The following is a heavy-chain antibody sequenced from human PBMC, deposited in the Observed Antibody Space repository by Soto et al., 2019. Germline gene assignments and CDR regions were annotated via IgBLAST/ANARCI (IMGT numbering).Heavy chain of an antibody. Sequence: QVQLVQSGAEVKKPGASVKVSCKASGYTFTTYYMHWVRQAPGQGLEWMGIINPSGGGTNYAQKFQDRVTMTRDTSTTTVYMELSSLRSEDTAVYYCAREGLGQQLPRCFDYWCQGTLVTVSS. D-gene: IGHD6-13*01. CDR1: GYTFTTYY. CDR2: INPSGGGT. V-gene: IGHV1-46*01. J-gene: IGHJ4*02. CDR3: AREGLGQQLPRCFDY.